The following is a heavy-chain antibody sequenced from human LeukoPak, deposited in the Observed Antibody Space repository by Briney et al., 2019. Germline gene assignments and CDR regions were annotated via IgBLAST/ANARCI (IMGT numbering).Heavy chain of an antibody. Sequence: PGRSLRLSCAASGFTFSSYAMSWVRQAPGKGLEWVSGFSDSGGTSYYADSVKGRLTISRDNSKNTLYLQMNSLRAEDTAVYYCAKVFVSGMSYLPHWGQGTLVTVSS. CDR1: GFTFSSYA. CDR2: FSDSGGTS. J-gene: IGHJ1*01. V-gene: IGHV3-23*01. CDR3: AKVFVSGMSYLPH. D-gene: IGHD6-19*01.